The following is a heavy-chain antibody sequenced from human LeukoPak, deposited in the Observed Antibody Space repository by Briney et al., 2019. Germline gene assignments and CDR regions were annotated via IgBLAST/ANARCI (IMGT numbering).Heavy chain of an antibody. J-gene: IGHJ4*02. CDR2: INSDGSSI. V-gene: IGHV3-74*01. CDR1: GFTFSSYW. Sequence: GGSLRLSCAASGFTFSSYWMHWVRQDSGKGLVWVSRINSDGSSIGYADSVKGRFTISRDNAKNTLYLQMNSLRAEDTAVYYCAKGYDFWDWGQGTLVTVSS. CDR3: AKGYDFWD. D-gene: IGHD3-3*01.